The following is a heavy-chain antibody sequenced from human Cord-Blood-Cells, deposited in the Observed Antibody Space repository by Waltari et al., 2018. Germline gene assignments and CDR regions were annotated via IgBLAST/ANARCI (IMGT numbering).Heavy chain of an antibody. Sequence: QVQLQQWGAGLLKPSETLSLTCAVYGGSFSGYYWSWIRQPPGKGLEWIGEINHSGSTNYNPSLKSRVTISVDTSKNQFSLKVGSVTAADTAVYYCARGLILLWFRELFCDYWGQGTLVTVSS. CDR3: ARGLILLWFRELFCDY. V-gene: IGHV4-34*01. CDR2: INHSGST. J-gene: IGHJ4*02. D-gene: IGHD3-10*01. CDR1: GGSFSGYY.